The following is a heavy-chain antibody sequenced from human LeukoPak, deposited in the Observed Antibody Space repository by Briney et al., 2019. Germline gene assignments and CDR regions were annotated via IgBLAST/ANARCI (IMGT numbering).Heavy chain of an antibody. J-gene: IGHJ6*02. V-gene: IGHV3-23*01. CDR1: GFTSSNFA. Sequence: PGGSLRLSCAASGFTSSNFAIDWVRQAPGKGLEWVSAMSGYGDSTYYADSVKGRLTISRDNSKNTLYLQMNSLRAEDTAVYYCAKEPNYYYGMEVWGQGTTVTVSS. CDR2: MSGYGDST. CDR3: AKEPNYYYGMEV.